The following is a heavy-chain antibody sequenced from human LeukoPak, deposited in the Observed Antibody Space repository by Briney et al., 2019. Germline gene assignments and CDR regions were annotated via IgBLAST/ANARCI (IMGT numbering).Heavy chain of an antibody. V-gene: IGHV1-2*02. J-gene: IGHJ6*02. CDR1: GYTFTGYY. D-gene: IGHD2-15*01. CDR3: ARDLEDSVYYYGMDV. Sequence: ASVTVSFTASGYTFTGYYMHWVRQAPGQGLEWMGWINPNSGGTNYAQKFQGRVTMARDTSISTAYMELSRLRSDDTAVYYCARDLEDSVYYYGMDVWGQGTTVTVSS. CDR2: INPNSGGT.